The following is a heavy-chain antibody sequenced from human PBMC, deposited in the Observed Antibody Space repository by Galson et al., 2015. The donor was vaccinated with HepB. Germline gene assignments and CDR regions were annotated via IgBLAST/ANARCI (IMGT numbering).Heavy chain of an antibody. D-gene: IGHD4-17*01. CDR1: GFTFSSYA. J-gene: IGHJ4*02. CDR3: AREFVTTVFYFDY. CDR2: ISYDGSNK. V-gene: IGHV3-30*04. Sequence: SLRLSCAASGFTFSSYAMHCVRQAPGKGLEWVSVISYDGSNKYYADSVKGRFTISRDNSKNTLYLQMNSLRADDTAVYYCAREFVTTVFYFDYWGQGTLVTVSS.